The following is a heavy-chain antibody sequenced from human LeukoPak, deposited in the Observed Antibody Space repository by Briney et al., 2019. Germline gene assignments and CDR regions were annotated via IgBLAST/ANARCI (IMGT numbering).Heavy chain of an antibody. D-gene: IGHD4-17*01. CDR2: ISYDGSNK. V-gene: IGHV3-30*03. J-gene: IGHJ4*02. Sequence: GGSLRLSCAASGFTFSSYGMHWVRQAPGKGLEWGAVISYDGSNKYYADSVKGRFTISRDNSKNTLYLQMNSLRAEDTAVYYCARERDYGDYGLDYWGQGTLVTVSS. CDR3: ARERDYGDYGLDY. CDR1: GFTFSSYG.